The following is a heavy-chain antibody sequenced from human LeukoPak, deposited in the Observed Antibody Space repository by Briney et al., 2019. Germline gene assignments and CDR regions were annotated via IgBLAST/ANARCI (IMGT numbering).Heavy chain of an antibody. V-gene: IGHV3-74*01. CDR2: IASDGSST. J-gene: IGHJ4*02. Sequence: GGSLRLSCAASGFTFSSYWMNWVRQAPGKGLVWVSRIASDGSSTTYADSVKGRFSISRDNAKNTLYLQMNSLRVEDTAVYYCARGRPHGNDYWGQGALVTVSS. CDR1: GFTFSSYW. CDR3: ARGRPHGNDY. D-gene: IGHD4-23*01.